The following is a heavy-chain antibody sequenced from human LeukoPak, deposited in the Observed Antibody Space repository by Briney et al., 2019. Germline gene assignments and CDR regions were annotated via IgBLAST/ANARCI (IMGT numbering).Heavy chain of an antibody. D-gene: IGHD6-19*01. V-gene: IGHV3-23*01. CDR2: ISGSGGST. Sequence: PGASLRLSCVASGFTLSNYAMSWVRQAPGKGLKGVSSISGSGGSTYQAENVKGRFTISRDNSKNTLYLQMNSLRDEDTAIYYCAAGYTTGWYVRYFDYWGQGTLVTVSS. CDR3: AAGYTTGWYVRYFDY. J-gene: IGHJ4*02. CDR1: GFTLSNYA.